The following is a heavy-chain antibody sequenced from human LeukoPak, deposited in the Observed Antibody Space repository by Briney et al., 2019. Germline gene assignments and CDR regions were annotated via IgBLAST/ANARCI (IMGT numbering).Heavy chain of an antibody. CDR3: AGTPWFGELTLDY. V-gene: IGHV1-58*02. D-gene: IGHD3-10*01. J-gene: IGHJ4*02. Sequence: SVKVSCKASGFTFTSSTIQWVRQARGQRLGWIGWIVVGSGNTNYAQKFQERVIITRDMSTTTVYMELSSLRSEDTAVYYCAGTPWFGELTLDYWGQGTLVTVSS. CDR2: IVVGSGNT. CDR1: GFTFTSST.